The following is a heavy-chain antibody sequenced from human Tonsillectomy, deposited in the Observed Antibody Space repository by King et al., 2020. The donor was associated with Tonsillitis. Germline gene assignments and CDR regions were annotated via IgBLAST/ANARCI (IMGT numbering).Heavy chain of an antibody. CDR2: IKSKGDGETT. D-gene: IGHD3-10*01. CDR3: TTDGLNFGVSMDM. V-gene: IGHV3-15*01. CDR1: GFTFNNAW. J-gene: IGHJ6*02. Sequence: VQLVESGGGLVEPGGSLRLSCAASGFTFNNAWMNWVRQAPGKGLEWIGHIKSKGDGETTNYAAPVKGRFSISRDDSKTTLYMKMNSLTTEDTAGYYCTTDGLNFGVSMDMWGQGTPVTVSS.